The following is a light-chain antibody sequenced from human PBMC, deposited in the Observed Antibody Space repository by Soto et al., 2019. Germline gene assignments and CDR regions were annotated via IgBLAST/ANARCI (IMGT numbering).Light chain of an antibody. Sequence: DIQMTQSPSSLSASVGDRVTITCRASQTISGYLNWYQQKQGKAPKLLLYAASSLQSGVPSRFSGSGSGTDFTPTISSLQPEDFATYYCQQSHSIPYTFGQGTKLEIK. J-gene: IGKJ2*01. V-gene: IGKV1-39*01. CDR3: QQSHSIPYT. CDR1: QTISGY. CDR2: AAS.